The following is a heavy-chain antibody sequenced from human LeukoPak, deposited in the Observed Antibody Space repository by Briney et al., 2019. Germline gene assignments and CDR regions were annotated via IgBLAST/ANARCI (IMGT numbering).Heavy chain of an antibody. V-gene: IGHV1-2*02. CDR3: ARELGGYDFWSGSTYY. D-gene: IGHD3-3*01. CDR2: INPNSGGT. J-gene: IGHJ4*02. CDR1: GYTFTGYY. Sequence: ASVKVSCKASGYTFTGYYMHWVRQAPGQGREWMGWINPNSGGTNYAQKFQGRVTMTRDTSISTAYMELSRLRSDDTAVYYCARELGGYDFWSGSTYYWGQGTLVTVSS.